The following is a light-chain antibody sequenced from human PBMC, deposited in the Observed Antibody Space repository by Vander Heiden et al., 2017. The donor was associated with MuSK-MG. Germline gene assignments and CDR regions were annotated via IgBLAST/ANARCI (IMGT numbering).Light chain of an antibody. CDR3: SSYAGYKII. Sequence: QSVTISCTGAASDFGGHNFVSWYQQHPGKAPKLMIFEVSKRPSGVPDRFSGSKSGNTASLTVSGLQADDEADYYCSSYAGYKIIFGGGTKLTGL. J-gene: IGLJ2*01. CDR1: ASDFGGHNF. CDR2: EVS. V-gene: IGLV2-8*01.